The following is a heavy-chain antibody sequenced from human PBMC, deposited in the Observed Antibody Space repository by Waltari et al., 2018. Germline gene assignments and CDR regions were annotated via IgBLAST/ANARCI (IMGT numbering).Heavy chain of an antibody. V-gene: IGHV3-30-3*01. CDR2: ISYDGSNK. CDR3: ARVGSSVVGMDV. Sequence: QVQLVESGGGVVQPGRSLRLSCAASGFTFGSYAMPWVRQAPGKGLAWVAVISYDGSNKYYADSVKGRFTITRDNSKNTLYLQMNSLRAEDTAVYYCARVGSSVVGMDVWGQGTTVTVSS. CDR1: GFTFGSYA. D-gene: IGHD6-6*01. J-gene: IGHJ6*02.